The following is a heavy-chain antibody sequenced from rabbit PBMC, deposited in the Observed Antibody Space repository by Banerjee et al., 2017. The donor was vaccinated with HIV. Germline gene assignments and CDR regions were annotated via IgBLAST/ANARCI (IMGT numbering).Heavy chain of an antibody. CDR3: ARYYGSGWGDL. J-gene: IGHJ4*01. D-gene: IGHD4-1*01. Sequence: QSLEESGGDLVKPGASLTLTCTASGLDFSSSYWICWVRQAPGKGLEWIACIGAGSGSTHYASWVKSRFTISKTSSTTVTLQMTSLTAADTATYFCARYYGSGWGDLWGQGTLVTVS. V-gene: IGHV1S40*01. CDR1: GLDFSSSYW. CDR2: IGAGSGST.